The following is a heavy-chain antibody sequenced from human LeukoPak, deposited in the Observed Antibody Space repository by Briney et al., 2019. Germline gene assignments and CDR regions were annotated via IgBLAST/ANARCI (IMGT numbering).Heavy chain of an antibody. D-gene: IGHD6-19*01. Sequence: GRSLRLSCAASGFTFDDYAMHWVRQAPGKGLEWVSGISWNSGSIGYADSVKGRFTISRDNAKNSLYLQMNSLRAEDTALYYCAKAGSSGPQNPIDYWGQGTLVTVSS. CDR1: GFTFDDYA. CDR2: ISWNSGSI. V-gene: IGHV3-9*01. CDR3: AKAGSSGPQNPIDY. J-gene: IGHJ4*02.